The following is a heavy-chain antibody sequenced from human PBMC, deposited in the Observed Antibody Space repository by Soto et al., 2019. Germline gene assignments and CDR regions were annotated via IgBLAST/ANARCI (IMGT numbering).Heavy chain of an antibody. Sequence: SDTLSLTCTVSGVSISSYYWSWIRQPPGKGLEWIGYIYYSGSTNYNPSLKSRVTISVDTSKNQFSLKLSSVTAADTAVYYCARVWGGAFDIWGQGTMDIVSS. CDR3: ARVWGGAFDI. J-gene: IGHJ3*02. CDR2: IYYSGST. D-gene: IGHD3-10*01. V-gene: IGHV4-59*01. CDR1: GVSISSYY.